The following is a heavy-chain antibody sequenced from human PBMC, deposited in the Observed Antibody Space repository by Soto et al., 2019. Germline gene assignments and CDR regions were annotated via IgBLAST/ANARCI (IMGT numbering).Heavy chain of an antibody. CDR3: AVYDYAWGSYRYGYYYGMDV. D-gene: IGHD3-16*02. CDR2: IIPIFGTA. V-gene: IGHV1-69*13. CDR1: GGTFSSYA. Sequence: ASVKVSCKASGGTFSSYAISWVRQAPGQGLEWMGGIIPIFGTANYAQKFQGRVTITADESTSTAYMELSSLRSEDTAVYYCAVYDYAWGSYRYGYYYGMDVWGQGTTVTVSS. J-gene: IGHJ6*02.